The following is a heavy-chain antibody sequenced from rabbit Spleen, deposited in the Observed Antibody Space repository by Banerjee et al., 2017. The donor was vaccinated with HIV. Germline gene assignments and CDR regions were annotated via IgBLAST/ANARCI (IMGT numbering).Heavy chain of an antibody. J-gene: IGHJ6*01. CDR1: GVSFSNNQY. CDR2: IDAGSSDFT. V-gene: IGHV1S40*01. Sequence: QSLEESGGDLVKPGASLTLTCTASGVSFSNNQYMCWVRQAPGKGLEWIACIDAGSSDFTYFASWAKGRFTISKTSSTTVTLQMTSLTAADTATYFCARDTSSSFSSYGMDLWGPGTLVTVS. D-gene: IGHD1-1*01. CDR3: ARDTSSSFSSYGMDL.